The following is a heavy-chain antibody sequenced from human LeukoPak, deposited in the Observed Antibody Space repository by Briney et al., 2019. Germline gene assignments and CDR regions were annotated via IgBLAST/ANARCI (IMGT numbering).Heavy chain of an antibody. CDR1: GFTLDAFA. CDR3: ATWAFYHSLDV. J-gene: IGHJ6*02. D-gene: IGHD1-26*01. CDR2: IDKDGRKT. V-gene: IGHV3-43*02. Sequence: PGGSLRLSCAASGFTLDAFAMHWVRQAPGKGLEWVSLIDKDGRKTYYADSVKGRFTISRDNSKSSLYLQMNSLRTEDTALYYCATWAFYHSLDVWGRGATVIVSS.